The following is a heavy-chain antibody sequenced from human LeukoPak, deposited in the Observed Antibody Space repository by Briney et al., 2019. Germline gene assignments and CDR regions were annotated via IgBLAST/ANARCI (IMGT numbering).Heavy chain of an antibody. D-gene: IGHD3-9*01. Sequence: VGSLRLSCTPSGFTFSGYAMPWVRQAPGKGLGWVAVIWFDGSKTYYADSVNGRFTISRDNSKNTLYLQMNSLRAEDTAVYYCAKVGYGGRPGYYKSHWYFDLWGRGTLVTVSS. J-gene: IGHJ2*01. CDR2: IWFDGSKT. CDR3: AKVGYGGRPGYYKSHWYFDL. CDR1: GFTFSGYA. V-gene: IGHV3-33*06.